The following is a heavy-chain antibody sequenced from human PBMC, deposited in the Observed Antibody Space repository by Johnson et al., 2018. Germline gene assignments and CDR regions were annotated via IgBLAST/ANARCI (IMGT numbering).Heavy chain of an antibody. V-gene: IGHV3-9*01. CDR1: GFTFSSYA. Sequence: VQLVQSGGGVVQPGRSLRLSCAASGFTFSSYAMHWVRQAPGKGLEWVSGLSWNRGSIGYADSVKGRFTISRDNAKNSLYLQMYSLRAEDTDVYYCARAPDDYGVDDAFDIWGQGTMVTVSS. J-gene: IGHJ3*02. CDR3: ARAPDDYGVDDAFDI. CDR2: LSWNRGSI. D-gene: IGHD4-17*01.